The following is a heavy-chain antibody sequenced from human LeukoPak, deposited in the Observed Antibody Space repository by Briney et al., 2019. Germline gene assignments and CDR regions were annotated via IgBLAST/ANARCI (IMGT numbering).Heavy chain of an antibody. CDR3: ARAGYYTYYYYGMDV. D-gene: IGHD3-3*01. CDR2: INHSGST. J-gene: IGHJ6*02. V-gene: IGHV4-34*01. CDR1: GGSFSGYY. Sequence: SETLSLTCAVYGGSFSGYYWSWIRQPPGKGLEWIGEINHSGSTNYNPSLKSRVTISVDTSKNQFSLKLSSVTAADTAVYYCARAGYYTYYYYGMDVWGQGTTVTVSS.